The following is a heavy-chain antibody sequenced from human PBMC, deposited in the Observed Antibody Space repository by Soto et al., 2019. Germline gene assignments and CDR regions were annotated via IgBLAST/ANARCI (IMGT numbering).Heavy chain of an antibody. J-gene: IGHJ6*02. CDR3: ARGDRITMVRGVKYGMDV. CDR1: GYSFTSYW. CDR2: IYPGDSDT. D-gene: IGHD3-10*01. V-gene: IGHV5-51*03. Sequence: GEALKISCKGSGYSFTSYWIGWVRQMPGKDLEWMGIIYPGDSDTRYSPSFQGQVTISADKSISTAYLQWSSLKASDTAMYYCARGDRITMVRGVKYGMDVWGQGTTVTVSS.